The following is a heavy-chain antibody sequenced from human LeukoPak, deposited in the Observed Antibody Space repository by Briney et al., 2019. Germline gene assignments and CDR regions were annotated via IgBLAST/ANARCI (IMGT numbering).Heavy chain of an antibody. J-gene: IGHJ3*02. D-gene: IGHD3-9*01. Sequence: ASVKVSCKASGYTFTGYYMHWVRQAPGQGLEWMGWINPNSGGTNYVQKFQGRVTMTRDTSISTAYMELSRLRSDDTAVYYCARSYYDILTGYYKSAFDIWGQGTMVTVSS. CDR3: ARSYYDILTGYYKSAFDI. V-gene: IGHV1-2*02. CDR2: INPNSGGT. CDR1: GYTFTGYY.